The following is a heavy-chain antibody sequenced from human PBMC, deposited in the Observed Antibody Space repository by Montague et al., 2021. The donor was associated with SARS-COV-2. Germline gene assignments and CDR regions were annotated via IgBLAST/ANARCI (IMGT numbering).Heavy chain of an antibody. Sequence: SLRLSCAASGFTFSSYAMHWVRQAPGKGLEWVAVISYDGSNKYYVDSVKGRFTISRDNSKNTLYLQTNSLRAEDTAVYYCARDWDGYDLDYGMDVWGQGTTVTVSS. D-gene: IGHD5-12*01. CDR1: GFTFSSYA. CDR2: ISYDGSNK. CDR3: ARDWDGYDLDYGMDV. J-gene: IGHJ6*02. V-gene: IGHV3-30*04.